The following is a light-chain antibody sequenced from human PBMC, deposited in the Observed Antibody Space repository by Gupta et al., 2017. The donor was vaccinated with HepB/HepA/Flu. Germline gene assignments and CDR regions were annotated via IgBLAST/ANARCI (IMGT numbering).Light chain of an antibody. V-gene: IGKV3-15*01. CDR1: KSVDIG. CDR3: QQYDSWPVT. J-gene: IGKJ2*01. Sequence: EIVMTQSPSTLSMSPGERAPLACRASKSVDIGLAWYQQKPGQAPRLLIYETSSRATSVPARFSGSGSGTEFTLTISSLQAEDFAVYYCQQYDSWPVTFGQGTKLEIK. CDR2: ETS.